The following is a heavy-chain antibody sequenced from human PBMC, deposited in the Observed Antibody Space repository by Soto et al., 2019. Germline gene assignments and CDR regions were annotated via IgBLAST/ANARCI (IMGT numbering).Heavy chain of an antibody. CDR3: ARAYEGDYFDY. D-gene: IGHD3-16*01. J-gene: IGHJ4*02. CDR1: GVTFSSYA. CDR2: ISYDGSNK. V-gene: IGHV3-30-3*01. Sequence: QVQLVESGGGVVQPGRYLRVSCAASGVTFSSYAMHWVRQAPGKGLEWVAVISYDGSNKYYADSVKGRFTISRDNSKNTLYLQMNSLRAEDTAVYYCARAYEGDYFDYWGQGTLVTVSS.